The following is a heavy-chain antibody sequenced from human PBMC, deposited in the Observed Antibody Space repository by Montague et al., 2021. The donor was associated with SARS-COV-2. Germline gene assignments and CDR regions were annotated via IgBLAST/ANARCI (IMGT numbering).Heavy chain of an antibody. Sequence: SLRLSCAASGFTVSSNWMTWVRQTPGKGLEWVSVIYSYGSTYYADAVEGRFTISRDNSKNTLYLQMNSLRVEDTAVFYCARVATIFVRRLIGDAFDVWGQGTTVTVSS. CDR3: ARVATIFVRRLIGDAFDV. V-gene: IGHV3-53*01. CDR1: GFTVSSNW. CDR2: IYSYGST. D-gene: IGHD3-10*01. J-gene: IGHJ3*01.